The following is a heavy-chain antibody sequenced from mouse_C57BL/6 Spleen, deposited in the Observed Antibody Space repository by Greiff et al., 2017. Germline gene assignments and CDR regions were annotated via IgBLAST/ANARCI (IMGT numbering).Heavy chain of an antibody. J-gene: IGHJ4*01. CDR1: GYTFTDYY. D-gene: IGHD1-1*01. V-gene: IGHV1-26*01. CDR2: INPNNGGT. Sequence: EVQLQQSGPELVKPGASVKISCKASGYTFTDYYMNWVKQSHGKSLDWIGDINPNNGGTSYNQKFKGKATLTVDKSSSTAYMELRSLTSEDSAVYYCASFYYYGSSSPSMDYWGQGTSVTVSS. CDR3: ASFYYYGSSSPSMDY.